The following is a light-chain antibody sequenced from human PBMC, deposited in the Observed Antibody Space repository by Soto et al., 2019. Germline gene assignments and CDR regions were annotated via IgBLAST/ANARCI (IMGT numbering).Light chain of an antibody. CDR1: QSIGTY. J-gene: IGKJ2*01. CDR3: PESHRT. Sequence: DAQMTQSPSSLSASVGDSVTITCRASQSIGTYLDWYQHKPGKAPKLLIYAASSLQSGVPSRFSGSGSGTDFTLTISSLQPEDFATYDCPESHRTFGQGTKLEIK. V-gene: IGKV1-39*01. CDR2: AAS.